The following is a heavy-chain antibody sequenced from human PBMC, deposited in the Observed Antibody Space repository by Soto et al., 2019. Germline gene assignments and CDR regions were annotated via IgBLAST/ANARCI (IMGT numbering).Heavy chain of an antibody. D-gene: IGHD3-3*01. V-gene: IGHV3-30-3*01. CDR3: ARGYTRFAGRDV. CDR1: GFTFTDYA. J-gene: IGHJ6*02. Sequence: GGSLRLSCAASGFTFTDYAMHWVRQAPGKGLEWVAVISYDGGDKYYADSVKGRFTISRDTSKNTLYLQMNSLRAEDTAVYYCARGYTRFAGRDVWGQGTEVTVPS. CDR2: ISYDGGDK.